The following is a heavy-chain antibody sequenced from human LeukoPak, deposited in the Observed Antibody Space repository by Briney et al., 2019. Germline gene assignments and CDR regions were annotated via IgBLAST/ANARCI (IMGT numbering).Heavy chain of an antibody. Sequence: GGSLRLSCAAAGLTFSSYAMSLVRQAPGKGLEWVSAISGSGGSTYYADSVKGRFTISRDNSKNTLYLQMNSLRAEDTAVYYCAKVGAVAAKGWFDPWGQGTLVTVSS. CDR1: GLTFSSYA. D-gene: IGHD6-19*01. V-gene: IGHV3-23*01. CDR3: AKVGAVAAKGWFDP. J-gene: IGHJ5*02. CDR2: ISGSGGST.